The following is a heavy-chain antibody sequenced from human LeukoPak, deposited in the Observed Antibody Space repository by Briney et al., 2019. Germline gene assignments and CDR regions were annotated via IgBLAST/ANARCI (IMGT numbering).Heavy chain of an antibody. CDR2: IYYSGST. CDR3: AREVPRYWYFDL. J-gene: IGHJ2*01. Sequence: SETLSLTCTVSGGSISSSSYYWGWIRQPPGKGLEWIGSIYYSGSTYYNPSLKSRVTISVDTSKNQFSLKLSSVTAADTAVYYCAREVPRYWYFDLWGRGTLVTVSS. CDR1: GGSISSSSYY. V-gene: IGHV4-39*07.